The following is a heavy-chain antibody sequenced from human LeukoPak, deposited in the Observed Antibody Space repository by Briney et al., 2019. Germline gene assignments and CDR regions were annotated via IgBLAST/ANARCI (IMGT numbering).Heavy chain of an antibody. CDR1: GGSISSSNYY. D-gene: IGHD4-11*01. J-gene: IGHJ5*02. CDR2: ISYSGST. V-gene: IGHV4-39*07. CDR3: ARGLSNYLSYNWFDP. Sequence: SETLSLTCSVSGGSISSSNYYRGWIRQPPGKGLEWIGSISYSGSTYYNPSLKSRVTISVDTSKNQFSLKLSSVTAADTAVYYCARGLSNYLSYNWFDPWGQGTLVTVSS.